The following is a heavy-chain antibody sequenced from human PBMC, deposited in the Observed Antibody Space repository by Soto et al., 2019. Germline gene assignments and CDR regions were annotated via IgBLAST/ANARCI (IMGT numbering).Heavy chain of an antibody. CDR3: ARDIWSSGTLGLADY. V-gene: IGHV3-30-3*01. J-gene: IGHJ4*02. CDR1: GFTLSGHA. D-gene: IGHD3-3*01. CDR2: IAADGSRE. Sequence: QVQLVESGGAVVQPGTSLRLSCVASGFTLSGHAMHWVRQAPGEGLEWLAIIAADGSREYYADSVKGRFTISRDNSRNTMQLHFNSRIVEATAIYYCARDIWSSGTLGLADYWGQGTLVTVSS.